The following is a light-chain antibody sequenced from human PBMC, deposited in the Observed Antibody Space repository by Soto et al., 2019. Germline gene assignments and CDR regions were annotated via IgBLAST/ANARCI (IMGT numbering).Light chain of an antibody. Sequence: LTQPASVSASPGQSITVSCTGSSSDIGSYHRFSLYQQPPGTAPKLIIYDVTTRPLGFPDRFFGSKSGNTASLIISGLQAEDEADYYCCSYTTRTTYVFGAGTKV. CDR1: SSDIGSYHR. CDR2: DVT. J-gene: IGLJ1*01. CDR3: CSYTTRTTYV. V-gene: IGLV2-18*02.